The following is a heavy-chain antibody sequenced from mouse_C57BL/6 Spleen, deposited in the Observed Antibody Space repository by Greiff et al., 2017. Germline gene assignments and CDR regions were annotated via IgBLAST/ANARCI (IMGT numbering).Heavy chain of an antibody. CDR1: GFNIKDDY. J-gene: IGHJ2*01. CDR2: IDPENGDT. CDR3: TTQRGRDY. Sequence: VQLQQSGAELVRPGASVKLSCTASGFNIKDDYMHWVKQRPEQGLEWIGWIDPENGDTEYASKFQGKATITADTSSNTAYLQLSSLTDEDTAVYYCTTQRGRDYWGQGTTLTVSS. D-gene: IGHD3-3*01. V-gene: IGHV14-4*01.